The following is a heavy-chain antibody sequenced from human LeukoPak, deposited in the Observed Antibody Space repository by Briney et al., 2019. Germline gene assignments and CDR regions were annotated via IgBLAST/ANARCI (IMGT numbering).Heavy chain of an antibody. CDR2: ISGNNHVT. J-gene: IGHJ4*02. CDR1: GFTFTSYA. D-gene: IGHD2-2*01. CDR3: AKHVVSVYQPQLDY. V-gene: IGHV3-23*01. Sequence: GGSLRLSCAASGFTFTSYALTWVRQAPGKGLEWVSTISGNNHVTYYADSVKGRFTISRDTSKNTLYLQMNSLRAEDTAMYYCAKHVVSVYQPQLDYWGQGTLVTVSS.